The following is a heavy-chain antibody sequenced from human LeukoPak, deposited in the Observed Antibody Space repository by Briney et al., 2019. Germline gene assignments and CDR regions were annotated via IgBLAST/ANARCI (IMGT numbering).Heavy chain of an antibody. Sequence: PGGSLRLSCAASGFTFSSYAMYWVRQAPGKGLEWVAVISYDGSNKYYADSVKGRFTISRDSSKNTLYLQMNSLRVEDTAVYYCARGGWLGKPQRVDYWGQGTLVTVSS. CDR3: ARGGWLGKPQRVDY. CDR2: ISYDGSNK. CDR1: GFTFSSYA. J-gene: IGHJ4*02. V-gene: IGHV3-30-3*01. D-gene: IGHD6-19*01.